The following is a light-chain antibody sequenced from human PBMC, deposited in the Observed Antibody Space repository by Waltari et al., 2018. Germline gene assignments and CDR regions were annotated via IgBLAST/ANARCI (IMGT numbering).Light chain of an antibody. Sequence: DNVLTQSPGALSLSPGERATLACRASQTVSKSYLAWFQQKPGQPPSLLIYDASNRATGIPDRFSGSGSGTDFNLTINRLEPEDFAVYYCQQYASSPLTFGGGTKVEIK. CDR3: QQYASSPLT. J-gene: IGKJ4*01. CDR2: DAS. V-gene: IGKV3-20*01. CDR1: QTVSKSY.